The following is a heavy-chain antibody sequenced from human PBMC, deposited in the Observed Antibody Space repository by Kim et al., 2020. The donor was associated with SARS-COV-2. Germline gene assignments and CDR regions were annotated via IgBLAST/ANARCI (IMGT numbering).Heavy chain of an antibody. D-gene: IGHD6-13*01. V-gene: IGHV4-59*13. CDR2: IYYSGST. Sequence: SETLSLTCTVSGGSISSYYWSWIRQPPGKGLEWIGYIYYSGSTNYNPSLKSRVTISVDTSKNQFSLKLSSVTAADTAVYYCARGLSYSSSWYWNWFDPWGQGTLVTVSS. CDR1: GGSISSYY. J-gene: IGHJ5*02. CDR3: ARGLSYSSSWYWNWFDP.